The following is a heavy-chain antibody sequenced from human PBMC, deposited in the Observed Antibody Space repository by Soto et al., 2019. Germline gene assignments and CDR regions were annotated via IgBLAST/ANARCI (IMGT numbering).Heavy chain of an antibody. Sequence: GGSLRLSCAASGFTFSTYWMTWVRQAPGKGLELVANIKQDETEKNYVDSVKGRFTISRDNAESSLYLQMNSLRAEDTAVYYCARGRLVEDYWGQGTLVTVSS. D-gene: IGHD2-8*02. V-gene: IGHV3-7*01. CDR1: GFTFSTYW. J-gene: IGHJ4*02. CDR2: IKQDETEK. CDR3: ARGRLVEDY.